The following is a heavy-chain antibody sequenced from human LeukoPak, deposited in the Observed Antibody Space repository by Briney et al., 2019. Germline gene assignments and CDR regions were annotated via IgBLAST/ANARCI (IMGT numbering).Heavy chain of an antibody. CDR2: MHNAVYT. J-gene: IGHJ4*02. CDR1: GDSISNYF. CDR3: AATIKRDYGDTNLDY. Sequence: SETLSLTCTVPGDSISNYFWSWIRQPPGKGLEWIGYMHNAVYTNYNHSLKSRVTISGDTSRNQFYLKLTSVTAADTAVYYCAATIKRDYGDTNLDYWGQGTLVTVSS. V-gene: IGHV4-59*01. D-gene: IGHD4/OR15-4a*01.